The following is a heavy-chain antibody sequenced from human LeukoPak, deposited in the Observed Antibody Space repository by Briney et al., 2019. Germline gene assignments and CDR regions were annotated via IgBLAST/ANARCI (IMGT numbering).Heavy chain of an antibody. CDR3: AATGVEMAAAMIDY. Sequence: SETLSLTCTVSGGSISSGGYYWSWIRQHPGKGPEWIGYIYYSGSTYYNPSLKSRVTISVDTSKNQFSLKLSSVTAADTAVYYCAATGVEMAAAMIDYWGQGTLVTVSS. CDR2: IYYSGST. D-gene: IGHD6-13*01. J-gene: IGHJ4*02. V-gene: IGHV4-31*03. CDR1: GGSISSGGYY.